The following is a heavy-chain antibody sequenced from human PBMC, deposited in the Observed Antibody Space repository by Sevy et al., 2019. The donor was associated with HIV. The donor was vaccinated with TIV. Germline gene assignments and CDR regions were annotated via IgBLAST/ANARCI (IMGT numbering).Heavy chain of an antibody. CDR2: ISSSSSTI. CDR1: GFTFSSYS. V-gene: IGHV3-48*02. CDR3: ARESGDITTNDAFDI. D-gene: IGHD3-22*01. J-gene: IGHJ3*02. Sequence: GGSLRLSCAASGFTFSSYSMNWLRQAPGKGLEWVSYISSSSSTIYYADSVKGRFTISRDNAKNSLYLQMNSLRDEDTAVYYCARESGDITTNDAFDIWGQGTMVTVSS.